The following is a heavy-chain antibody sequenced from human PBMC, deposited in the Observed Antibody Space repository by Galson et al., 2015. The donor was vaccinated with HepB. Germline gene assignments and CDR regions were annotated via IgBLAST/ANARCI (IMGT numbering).Heavy chain of an antibody. J-gene: IGHJ4*02. CDR1: GFTFSSYA. D-gene: IGHD5-24*01. Sequence: SLRLSCAASGFTFSSYAMSWVRQAPGKGLEWVSAISGSGGSTYYADSVKGRFTISRDNSKNTLYLQMNSLRVEDTAIYYCANDQVSGDGYNTFEYWGQGTLVTVS. V-gene: IGHV3-23*01. CDR2: ISGSGGST. CDR3: ANDQVSGDGYNTFEY.